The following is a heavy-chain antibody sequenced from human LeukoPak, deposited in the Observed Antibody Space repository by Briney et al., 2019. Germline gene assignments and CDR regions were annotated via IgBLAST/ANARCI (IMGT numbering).Heavy chain of an antibody. D-gene: IGHD3-10*01. CDR1: GGSISSGGYY. Sequence: PSETLSLTCTVSGGSISSGGYYWSWIRQPPGKGLEWIGYIYYSGSTYYNPSLKSRVTISVDTSKNQFSLKLSSVTAADTAVYYCARDVVVRGVGNWFDPWGQGTLVTVSS. CDR2: IYYSGST. V-gene: IGHV4-30-4*01. CDR3: ARDVVVRGVGNWFDP. J-gene: IGHJ5*02.